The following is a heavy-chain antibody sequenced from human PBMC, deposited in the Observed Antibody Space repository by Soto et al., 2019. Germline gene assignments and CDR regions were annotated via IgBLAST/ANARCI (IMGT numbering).Heavy chain of an antibody. CDR1: VGSISSGGYS. Sequence: QLQLQESGSGLVKPSQTLSLNCAVSVGSISSGGYSWSWIRQPPGKGLEWIGYIYHSGSTYYNPSLKSRVTISLDRSKNQFSLKLSSVTAADTAGYYCARVPDRWGQGTLVTVSS. V-gene: IGHV4-30-2*01. CDR2: IYHSGST. D-gene: IGHD2-2*01. J-gene: IGHJ5*02. CDR3: ARVPDR.